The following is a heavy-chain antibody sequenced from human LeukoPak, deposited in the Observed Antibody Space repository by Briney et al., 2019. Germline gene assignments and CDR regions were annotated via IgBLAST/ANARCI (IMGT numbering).Heavy chain of an antibody. CDR1: GFTFSSYS. CDR2: ISSSSSTI. Sequence: GGSLRLSCAASGFTFSSYSMNWVRQAPGKGLEWVSYISSSSSTIYYADSVKGRFTISRDNAKNSLYLQMNSLRDEDTAVYYCARDPVVGATEIYYYYGMDVWGQGTTVTVSS. CDR3: ARDPVVGATEIYYYYGMDV. J-gene: IGHJ6*02. D-gene: IGHD1-26*01. V-gene: IGHV3-48*02.